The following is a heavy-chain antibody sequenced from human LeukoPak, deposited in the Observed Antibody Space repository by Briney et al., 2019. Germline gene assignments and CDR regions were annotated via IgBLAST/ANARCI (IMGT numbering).Heavy chain of an antibody. CDR3: ASPVDTSMAFDY. Sequence: PGESLKISCKGSRYSFTNYWIAWVRQMPGKGLECMGIIHPADADTRYNPSFQGQVTISADKSISPAFLQWSSLKASDTAMYYCASPVDTSMAFDYWGQGTPVTVSS. V-gene: IGHV5-51*01. CDR2: IHPADADT. CDR1: RYSFTNYW. J-gene: IGHJ4*02. D-gene: IGHD5-18*01.